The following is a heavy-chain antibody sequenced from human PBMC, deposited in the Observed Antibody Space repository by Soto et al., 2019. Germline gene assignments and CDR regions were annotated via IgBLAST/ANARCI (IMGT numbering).Heavy chain of an antibody. Sequence: ASVKVSCKASGYTFTSYGISWVRQAPGQGLEWMGWISAYNGNTNYAQKLQGRVTMTTDTSTSTAYMELRSLRSDDTAVYYCAKFYGGNSAHTYTIDPWGQGTLVTVSS. CDR1: GYTFTSYG. J-gene: IGHJ5*02. CDR3: AKFYGGNSAHTYTIDP. CDR2: ISAYNGNT. D-gene: IGHD2-21*02. V-gene: IGHV1-18*01.